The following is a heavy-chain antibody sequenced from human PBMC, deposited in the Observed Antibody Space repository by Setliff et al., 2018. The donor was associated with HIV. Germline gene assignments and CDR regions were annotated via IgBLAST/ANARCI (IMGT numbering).Heavy chain of an antibody. V-gene: IGHV4-34*01. Sequence: SETLSLTCAVYGESFSGFYWTWIRQPPGKGLEWIGDINHSGRTNYNPSLKSRVTISVDTSKNQFSLKLTSMTAADTAVYYCALLRYFDWFGNYWGQGTLVTVSS. CDR3: ALLRYFDWFGNY. CDR2: INHSGRT. J-gene: IGHJ4*02. CDR1: GESFSGFY. D-gene: IGHD3-9*01.